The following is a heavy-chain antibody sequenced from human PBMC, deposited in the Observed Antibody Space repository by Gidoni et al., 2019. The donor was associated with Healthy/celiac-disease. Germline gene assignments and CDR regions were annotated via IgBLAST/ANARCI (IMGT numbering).Heavy chain of an antibody. CDR1: GYTFTGYY. CDR2: INPNSGGT. D-gene: IGHD6-13*01. J-gene: IGHJ4*02. Sequence: QVPLGQSGAEVTKPGASVKVSCKASGYTFTGYYMHWVRQAPGQGLEWMGWINPNSGGTNYAQKFQGWVTMTKDTSISTAYMELSRLRSADTAVYYCARDVSSSWYWVLTNWGQGTLVTVSS. CDR3: ARDVSSSWYWVLTN. V-gene: IGHV1-2*04.